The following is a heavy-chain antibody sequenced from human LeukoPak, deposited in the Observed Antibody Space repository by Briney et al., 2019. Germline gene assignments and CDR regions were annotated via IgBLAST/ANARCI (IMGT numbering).Heavy chain of an antibody. V-gene: IGHV3-9*01. CDR3: AKEFSGWRAFDY. J-gene: IGHJ4*02. Sequence: GGSLRLSCAASGFTFDDYAMHWVRQAPGKGLEWVSGISWNSGSIGYADSVKGRFTISRDNAKNSLYLQMNSLRAEDTALYYCAKEFSGWRAFDYWGQGTLVTVSS. CDR2: ISWNSGSI. D-gene: IGHD6-19*01. CDR1: GFTFDDYA.